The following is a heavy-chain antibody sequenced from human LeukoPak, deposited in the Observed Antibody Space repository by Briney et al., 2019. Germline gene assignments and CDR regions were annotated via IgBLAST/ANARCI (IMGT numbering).Heavy chain of an antibody. Sequence: PGGSLRLSCAASGFTFSSYAMHWVRQAPGKGLEWVAVISYDGSNKHYADSVKGRFTISRDNSKNTLYLQMNSLRAEDTAVYYCARDIRYYYDSSPSVWGQGTTVTVSS. CDR3: ARDIRYYYDSSPSV. CDR2: ISYDGSNK. J-gene: IGHJ6*02. V-gene: IGHV3-30-3*01. CDR1: GFTFSSYA. D-gene: IGHD3-22*01.